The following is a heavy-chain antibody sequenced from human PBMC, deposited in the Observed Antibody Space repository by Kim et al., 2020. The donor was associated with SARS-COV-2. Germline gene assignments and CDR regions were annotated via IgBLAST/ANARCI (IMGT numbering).Heavy chain of an antibody. D-gene: IGHD6-19*01. Sequence: GGSLRLSCAASGFTFSSYTLHWVRQAPGKGLEWVAVISYDGSNKYYADSVKGRFTISSDNSKNTLYLQMNSLRAEDTAVYYCARDSSGWYWGQGTLVTVSS. J-gene: IGHJ4*02. CDR2: ISYDGSNK. CDR3: ARDSSGWY. CDR1: GFTFSSYT. V-gene: IGHV3-30*04.